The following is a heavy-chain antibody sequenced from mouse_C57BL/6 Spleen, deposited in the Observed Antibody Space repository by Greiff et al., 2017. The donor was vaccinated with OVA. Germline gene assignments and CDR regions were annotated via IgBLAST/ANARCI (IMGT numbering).Heavy chain of an antibody. J-gene: IGHJ2*01. V-gene: IGHV1-76*01. CDR2: IYPGSGNT. CDR1: GYTFTDYY. CDR3: AREAYSNYRVDY. D-gene: IGHD2-5*01. Sequence: QVQLQQSGAELVRPGASVKLSCKASGYTFTDYYINWVKQRPGQGLEWIARIYPGSGNTYYNEKFKGKATLTAEKSSSTAYMQLSSLTSEDSAVYFCAREAYSNYRVDYWGQGTTLTVSS.